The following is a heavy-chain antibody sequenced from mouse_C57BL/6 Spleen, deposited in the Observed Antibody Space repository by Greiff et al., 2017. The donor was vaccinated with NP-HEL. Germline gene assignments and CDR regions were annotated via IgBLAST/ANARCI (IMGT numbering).Heavy chain of an antibody. V-gene: IGHV5-9-1*02. D-gene: IGHD1-1*01. CDR1: GFTFSSYA. CDR2: ISSGGDYI. J-gene: IGHJ1*03. Sequence: EVQVVESGEGLVKPGGSLKLSCAASGFTFSSYAMSWVRQTPEKRLEWVAYISSGGDYIYYADTVKGRFTISRDNARNTLYLQMSSLKSEDTAMYYCTRDNTTVARPWYFDVWGTGTTVTVSS. CDR3: TRDNTTVARPWYFDV.